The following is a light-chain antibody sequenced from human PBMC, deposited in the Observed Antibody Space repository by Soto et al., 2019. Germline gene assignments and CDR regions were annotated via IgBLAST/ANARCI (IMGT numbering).Light chain of an antibody. CDR3: QQYGSSPPKYT. Sequence: EIVLTQSPGTLSLSPGERATLSCRASQSVSSSYLAWYQQKPGQAPSLLIYGASSRATGIPDRFSGSGSGTDFTLTISRLEPEDVAVYYCQQYGSSPPKYTFGQGTKLEIK. V-gene: IGKV3-20*01. CDR2: GAS. CDR1: QSVSSSY. J-gene: IGKJ2*01.